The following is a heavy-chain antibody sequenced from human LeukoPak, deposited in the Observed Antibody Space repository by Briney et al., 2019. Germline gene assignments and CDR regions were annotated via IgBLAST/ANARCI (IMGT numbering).Heavy chain of an antibody. Sequence: SVKVSCKASGGTFSSYAISWVRQAPGQGLEWMGGIIPIFGTANHAQKFRGRVTITTDESTSTAYMELSSLRSEDTAVYYCARAGELGQLGRSGSYLYWGQGTLVTVSS. CDR2: IIPIFGTA. D-gene: IGHD1-26*01. CDR3: ARAGELGQLGRSGSYLY. J-gene: IGHJ4*02. V-gene: IGHV1-69*05. CDR1: GGTFSSYA.